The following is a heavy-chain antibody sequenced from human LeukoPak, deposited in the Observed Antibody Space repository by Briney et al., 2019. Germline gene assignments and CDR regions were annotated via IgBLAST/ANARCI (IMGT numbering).Heavy chain of an antibody. Sequence: SETLSLTCTVSGYSISSGYYWGWIRQPPGKGLEWIGSIYHSGSTYYNPSLKSRVTISVDTSKNQFSLKLSSVTAADTAVYYCALYSSSSIYFDYWGQGTLVTVSS. CDR2: IYHSGST. CDR3: ALYSSSSIYFDY. V-gene: IGHV4-38-2*02. J-gene: IGHJ4*02. D-gene: IGHD6-6*01. CDR1: GYSISSGYY.